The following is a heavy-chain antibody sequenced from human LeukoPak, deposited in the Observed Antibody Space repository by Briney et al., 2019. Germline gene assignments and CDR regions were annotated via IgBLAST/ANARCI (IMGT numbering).Heavy chain of an antibody. D-gene: IGHD2-15*01. V-gene: IGHV3-7*03. CDR2: IKQDGSEK. CDR3: ARGGVDIVLYYFDY. J-gene: IGHJ4*02. Sequence: SGGSLRLSCAASGFTFSSYWMSWVRQAPGKGLEWVANIKQDGSEKYYVDSVKGRFTISRDNAKNSLYLQMNSLRAEDTAVYYCARGGVDIVLYYFDYWGQGTLVTVSS. CDR1: GFTFSSYW.